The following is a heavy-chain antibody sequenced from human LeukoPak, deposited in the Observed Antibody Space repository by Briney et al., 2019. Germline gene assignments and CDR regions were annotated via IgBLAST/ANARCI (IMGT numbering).Heavy chain of an antibody. D-gene: IGHD5-18*01. CDR1: GGTFSSYA. V-gene: IGHV1-69*04. CDR2: IIPILGIA. J-gene: IGHJ4*02. CDR3: ARGPIQLDPAARSLVFDY. Sequence: GASVKVSCKASGGTFSSYAISWVRQAPGQGLEWMGRIIPILGIANYAQKFQGRVTITADKSTSTAYMELSSLRSEDTAVYYCARGPIQLDPAARSLVFDYWGQGTLVTVSS.